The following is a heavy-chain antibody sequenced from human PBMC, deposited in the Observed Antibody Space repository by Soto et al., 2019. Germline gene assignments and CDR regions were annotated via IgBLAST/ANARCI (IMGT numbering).Heavy chain of an antibody. CDR2: ISGSGGST. CDR1: GFTFSSYA. V-gene: IGHV3-23*01. J-gene: IGHJ4*02. Sequence: EVQLLESGGGLVQPGGSLRLSCAASGFTFSSYAMSWVRQAPGKGLEWVSAISGSGGSTYYADSVKGRFTISRDNSKNTLYLQMNSLRAEDTTVYYCAKARIVVVTPCDYWGQGTLVTVSS. CDR3: AKARIVVVTPCDY. D-gene: IGHD2-21*02.